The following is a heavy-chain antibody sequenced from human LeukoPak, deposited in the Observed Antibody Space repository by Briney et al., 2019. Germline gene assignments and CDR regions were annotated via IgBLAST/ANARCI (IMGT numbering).Heavy chain of an antibody. V-gene: IGHV4-38-2*01. CDR2: VDPSGST. CDR1: GYSISSDHY. CDR3: ATVGAFHYGDWYFAY. J-gene: IGHJ4*02. D-gene: IGHD4-17*01. Sequence: KPSETLSLTCAVSGYSISSDHYWGWIRQPPGEGLEWIGNVDPSGSTYYNPSLKSRATISLDTSKEQFSLKLTSVTAADTAVYYSATVGAFHYGDWYFAYWGQGTLVTVSS.